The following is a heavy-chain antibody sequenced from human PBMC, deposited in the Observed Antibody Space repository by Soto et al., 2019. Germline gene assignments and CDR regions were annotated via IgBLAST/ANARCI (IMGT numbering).Heavy chain of an antibody. D-gene: IGHD3-10*01. J-gene: IGHJ4*02. CDR1: GFTFSSYS. CDR2: SSGSGSGT. CDR3: SKGRSGYYGTFDY. Sequence: GGSLRLSCAASGFTFSSYSISWARHAPGKGLEWVSGSSGSGSGTYYADSVKGRFTISRVNSRNTLYLQMNSLRVDDTAVYYCSKGRSGYYGTFDYWGQSTLVTVSS. V-gene: IGHV3-23*01.